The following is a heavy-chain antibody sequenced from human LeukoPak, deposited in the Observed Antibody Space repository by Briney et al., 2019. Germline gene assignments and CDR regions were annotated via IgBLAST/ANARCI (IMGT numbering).Heavy chain of an antibody. D-gene: IGHD3-16*02. J-gene: IGHJ6*02. CDR1: GFTFSTYW. Sequence: QSGGSLRLSCAASGFTFSTYWMSWVRQAPGKGLEWVANIKQDGSDKFYADSMKGRFTISRDNAKSSVYLQMDSLRVEDTAVYYCTRDYRGKDVWGRGTTVTVSS. CDR2: IKQDGSDK. V-gene: IGHV3-7*01. CDR3: TRDYRGKDV.